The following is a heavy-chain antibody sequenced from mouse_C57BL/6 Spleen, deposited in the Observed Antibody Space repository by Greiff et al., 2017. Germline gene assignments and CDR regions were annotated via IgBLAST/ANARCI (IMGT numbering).Heavy chain of an antibody. V-gene: IGHV1-69*01. J-gene: IGHJ4*01. CDR2: IDPADSYT. D-gene: IGHD2-14*01. CDR3: ARGKGYMYDAGYAMDY. Sequence: VQLQQPGAELVMPGASVKLSCKASGYTFTSYWMHWVKQRPGQGLEWIGVIDPADSYTNYNQKFKGKSTLTVDKSSSTAYMQLSSLTSEDSAVYYCARGKGYMYDAGYAMDYWGQGTSVTVSS. CDR1: GYTFTSYW.